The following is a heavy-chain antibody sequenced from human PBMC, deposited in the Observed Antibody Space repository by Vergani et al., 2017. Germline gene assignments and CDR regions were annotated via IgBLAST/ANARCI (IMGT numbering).Heavy chain of an antibody. D-gene: IGHD6-19*01. V-gene: IGHV7-4-1*01. J-gene: IGHJ4*02. CDR2: INPTTGNP. Sequence: QVQLVQSGAEVKKPGSSVKVSCKASGGTFSSYAISWVRQAPGQGLEWMGGINPTTGNPTYARAFTGRFVFSLDTSISTAYLQIGSLKAEDTAVYFCARAKRGRLAVGATDSWGQGTLVTVSS. CDR1: GGTFSSYA. CDR3: ARAKRGRLAVGATDS.